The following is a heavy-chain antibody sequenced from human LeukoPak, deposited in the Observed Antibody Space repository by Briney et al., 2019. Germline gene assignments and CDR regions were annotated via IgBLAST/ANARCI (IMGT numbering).Heavy chain of an antibody. D-gene: IGHD2-2*01. J-gene: IGHJ4*02. V-gene: IGHV3-23*01. CDR1: GFTFTSYP. Sequence: GGSLRLSCAASGFTFTSYPMHWVRQAPGKGLEWVSAISGSGGSTYYADSVKGRFTISRDNSKNTLYLQMNSLRAEDTAVYYCAKDPRSTSWGYWGQGTLVTVSS. CDR2: ISGSGGST. CDR3: AKDPRSTSWGY.